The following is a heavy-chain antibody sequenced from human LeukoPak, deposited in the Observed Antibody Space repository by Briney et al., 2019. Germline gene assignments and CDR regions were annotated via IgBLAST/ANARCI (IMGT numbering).Heavy chain of an antibody. CDR1: GGSISSTGYY. CDR2: IYYSETT. V-gene: IGHV4-39*01. CDR3: ARQVSDYYYYYIDV. D-gene: IGHD5/OR15-5a*01. J-gene: IGHJ6*03. Sequence: SETLSLTCTVSGGSISSTGYYWDWIRQPPGKGLEWIGSIYYSETTYYNSSLKSRVTISLDTSKNQFSLSLKSVTAAGTAVYYCARQVSDYYYYYIDVWGKGATVTVSS.